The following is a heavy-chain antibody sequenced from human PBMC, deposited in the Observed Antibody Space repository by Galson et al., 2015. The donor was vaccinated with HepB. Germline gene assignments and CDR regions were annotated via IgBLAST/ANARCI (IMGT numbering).Heavy chain of an antibody. CDR1: GFSFGTYW. Sequence: SLRLSCAASGFSFGTYWMSWVRQAPGKGLEWVANIKQDGGEKYYVDSVKGRFTISRDNAKNSLYLQMNSLRAEDTAVYYCARDRSGHFDYWGQGTLVTVSS. D-gene: IGHD2-15*01. J-gene: IGHJ4*02. CDR3: ARDRSGHFDY. V-gene: IGHV3-7*01. CDR2: IKQDGGEK.